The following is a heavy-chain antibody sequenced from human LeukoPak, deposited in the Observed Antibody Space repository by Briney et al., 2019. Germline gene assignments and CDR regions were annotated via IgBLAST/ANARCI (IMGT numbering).Heavy chain of an antibody. Sequence: PGGSLRLSCAASGFIFSNYGMNWVRQAPGKGLEWVSAISGSGGSTYYADSVKGRFTISRDNSKNTLYLQMNSLRAEDTAVYYCAKGAYETYYDFWSGSGDSQNWFDPWGQGTLVTVSS. CDR3: AKGAYETYYDFWSGSGDSQNWFDP. CDR1: GFIFSNYG. J-gene: IGHJ5*02. V-gene: IGHV3-23*01. CDR2: ISGSGGST. D-gene: IGHD3-3*01.